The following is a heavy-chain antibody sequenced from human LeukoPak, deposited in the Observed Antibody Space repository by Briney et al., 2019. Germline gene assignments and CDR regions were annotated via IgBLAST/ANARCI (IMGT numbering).Heavy chain of an antibody. CDR3: ASLYYYDSSGYLHDAFDI. CDR2: IYYSGST. D-gene: IGHD3-22*01. Sequence: PSETLSLTCTVSGGSISSYYWSWIRQPPGKGLEWIGYIYYSGSTNYKSSLKSRVTISVDTSKNQFSLKLNSVTAADTAVYYCASLYYYDSSGYLHDAFDIWGQGTMVTVSS. V-gene: IGHV4-59*01. J-gene: IGHJ3*02. CDR1: GGSISSYY.